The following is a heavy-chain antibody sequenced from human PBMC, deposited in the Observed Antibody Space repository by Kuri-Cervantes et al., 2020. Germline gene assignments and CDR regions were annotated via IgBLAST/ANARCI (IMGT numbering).Heavy chain of an antibody. D-gene: IGHD4-23*01. J-gene: IGHJ4*02. CDR3: AKLTRFAEEPFDY. CDR1: GFPFSSFG. V-gene: IGHV3-30*02. CDR2: IRYDGGNT. Sequence: GESLKISCAASGFPFSSFGMHWVRQAPGKGLEWVAFIRYDGGNTNYPDSVKGRFTISRDNSKNTLYLQMNSLRAEDTAVYYCAKLTRFAEEPFDYWGQGTLVTVSS.